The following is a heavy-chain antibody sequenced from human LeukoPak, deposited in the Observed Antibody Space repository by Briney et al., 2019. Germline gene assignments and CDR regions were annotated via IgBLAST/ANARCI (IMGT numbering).Heavy chain of an antibody. CDR2: IHSGGST. D-gene: IGHD3-3*01. CDR3: ARTTQTYYDFWSGYYRRASDYYGMDV. CDR1: EFTVSTNY. V-gene: IGHV3-53*01. J-gene: IGHJ6*02. Sequence: GGSLRLSCAASEFTVSTNYMSWVRQAPGKGLEWVSVIHSGGSTYYADSVKGRFTISRDNSKNTLYLQMNSLRAEDTAVYYCARTTQTYYDFWSGYYRRASDYYGMDVWGQGTTVTVSS.